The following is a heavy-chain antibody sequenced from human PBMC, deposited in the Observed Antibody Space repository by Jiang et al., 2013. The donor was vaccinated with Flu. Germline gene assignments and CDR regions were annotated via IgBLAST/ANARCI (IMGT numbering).Heavy chain of an antibody. CDR3: ARTPSVGPTTNFDY. V-gene: IGHV2-70*01. J-gene: IGHJ4*02. D-gene: IGHD1-26*01. CDR1: GFSLTTSGMC. Sequence: KPTQTLTLTCAFSGFSLTTSGMCVGWLRQPPGKALEWLALIDWDGEKYYSTSLKTRLTISKDTSKNQVVLTMTNMDPVDTATYYCARTPSVGPTTNFDYWGQGTLVTVSS. CDR2: IDWDGEK.